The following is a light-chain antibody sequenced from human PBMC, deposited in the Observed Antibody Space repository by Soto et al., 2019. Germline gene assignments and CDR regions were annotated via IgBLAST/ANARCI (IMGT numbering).Light chain of an antibody. CDR2: SNN. CDR3: AAWDDSLNAVV. CDR1: SSNIGSNT. Sequence: SVLTQPPSASGTPGQRVTISCSGGSSNIGSNTVNWYQQLPGTAPNLHIYSNNQRPSGVPDRFSGSKSGPSASLAISGLQSEDEADYYCAAWDDSLNAVVFGGGTKLTVL. V-gene: IGLV1-44*01. J-gene: IGLJ2*01.